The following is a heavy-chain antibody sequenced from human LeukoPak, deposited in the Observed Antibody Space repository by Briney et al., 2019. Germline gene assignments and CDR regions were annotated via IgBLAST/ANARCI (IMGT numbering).Heavy chain of an antibody. Sequence: SGGSLRLSCTASGFTFSSYAMSWVRQAPGKGLEWVSAISGSGGSTYHADSVKGRFTISRDNSKNTLYLQMNSLRAEDTAVYYCAKDPGPYSGSYNSYWGQGTLVTVSS. V-gene: IGHV3-23*01. CDR2: ISGSGGST. CDR1: GFTFSSYA. J-gene: IGHJ4*02. D-gene: IGHD1-26*01. CDR3: AKDPGPYSGSYNSY.